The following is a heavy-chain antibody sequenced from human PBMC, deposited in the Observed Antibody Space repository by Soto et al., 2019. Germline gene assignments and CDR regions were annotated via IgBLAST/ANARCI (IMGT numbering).Heavy chain of an antibody. V-gene: IGHV4-34*01. CDR2: INHSGST. J-gene: IGHJ2*01. CDR3: ARDRENWYLDL. Sequence: PSETLSLTCAVYGGSFSGYYWSWIRQPPGKGLEWIGEINHSGSTNYNPSLKSRVTISVDTSKNQFSLKLSSVTAADTAVDYCARDRENWYLDLWGRDTLVTVSS. CDR1: GGSFSGYY. D-gene: IGHD1-26*01.